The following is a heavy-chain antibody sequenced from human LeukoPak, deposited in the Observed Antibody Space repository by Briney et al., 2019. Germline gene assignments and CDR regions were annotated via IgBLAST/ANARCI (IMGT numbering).Heavy chain of an antibody. D-gene: IGHD3-9*01. V-gene: IGHV4-59*08. J-gene: IGHJ6*02. Sequence: SETLSLTCTVSGGSISSYYWSWIRQPPGKGLEWIGYIYYSGSTNYNPSLKSRVTISVDTSKNQFSLKLSSVTAADTAVYYCGTHDTYVVLYFDCLTPYYYYGMDVWGQGTTVTVSS. CDR3: GTHDTYVVLYFDCLTPYYYYGMDV. CDR2: IYYSGST. CDR1: GGSISSYY.